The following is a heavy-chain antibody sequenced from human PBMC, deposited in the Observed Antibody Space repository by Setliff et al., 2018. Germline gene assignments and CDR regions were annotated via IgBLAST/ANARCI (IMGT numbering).Heavy chain of an antibody. Sequence: ASVKVSCKASGYTFTTYGISWVRQAPGQGLEWVGWISAYNGNTNYAQKLQGRVTITRDTSASTAYMELSSLTSEDTAISYCARGDVYSGSYYHFDYWGQGTLVTVSS. D-gene: IGHD1-26*01. J-gene: IGHJ4*02. V-gene: IGHV1-18*01. CDR3: ARGDVYSGSYYHFDY. CDR1: GYTFTTYG. CDR2: ISAYNGNT.